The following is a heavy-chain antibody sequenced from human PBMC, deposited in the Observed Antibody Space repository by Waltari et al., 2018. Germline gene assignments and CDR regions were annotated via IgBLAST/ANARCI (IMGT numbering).Heavy chain of an antibody. J-gene: IGHJ5*02. D-gene: IGHD2-15*01. CDR2: IIPIFGTA. Sequence: QVQLVQSGAEVKKPGASVKVSCKASGYTFTSYDINWVRQATGQGLEWMGGIIPIFGTANYAQKFQGRVTITADESTSTAYMELSSLRSEDTAVYYCARGSAANWFDPWGQGTLVTVSS. CDR3: ARGSAANWFDP. V-gene: IGHV1-69*01. CDR1: GYTFTSYD.